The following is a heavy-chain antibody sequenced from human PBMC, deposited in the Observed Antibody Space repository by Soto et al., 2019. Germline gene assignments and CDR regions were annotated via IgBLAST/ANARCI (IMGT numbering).Heavy chain of an antibody. Sequence: QVPLVQSGAEVKKPGASVKVSCKASGYTFTSYAMHWVRQAPGQRLEWMRWINAGNGNTKYSQKFQGRVTITRDTSASTAYMELSSLRSEDTAVYYCARGYSYDCFDYWGQGTLVTVSS. D-gene: IGHD5-18*01. J-gene: IGHJ4*02. CDR2: INAGNGNT. V-gene: IGHV1-3*01. CDR1: GYTFTSYA. CDR3: ARGYSYDCFDY.